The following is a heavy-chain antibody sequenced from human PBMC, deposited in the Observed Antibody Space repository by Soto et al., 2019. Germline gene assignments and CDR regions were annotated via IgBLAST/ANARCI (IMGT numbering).Heavy chain of an antibody. V-gene: IGHV5-10-1*03. J-gene: IGHJ4*02. CDR2: IDPSDSYT. CDR3: ARHFFVSPADTAMVTAVDY. CDR1: GYSFTSYW. Sequence: EVQLVQSGAEVKKPGESLRISCKGSGYSFTSYWISWLRQMPGKGLEWMGRIDPSDSYTNYSPSFQGHVTISADKSISTAYLQWSSLQASDTAMYYCARHFFVSPADTAMVTAVDYWGQGTLVTVSS. D-gene: IGHD5-18*01.